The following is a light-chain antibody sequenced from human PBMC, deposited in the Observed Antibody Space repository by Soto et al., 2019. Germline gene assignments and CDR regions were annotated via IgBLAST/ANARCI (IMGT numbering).Light chain of an antibody. CDR3: QQRSSWPLT. CDR2: DAS. Sequence: EIVLTQSPATLSLSPGETATLSCRASQSVSSSLAWYQQKPGQTPRLLIYDASNSATGIPARFSGSGSATDFTLTVSSLAPEDFAVYYGQQRSSWPLTVGGGTKVEIK. J-gene: IGKJ4*01. CDR1: QSVSSS. V-gene: IGKV3-11*01.